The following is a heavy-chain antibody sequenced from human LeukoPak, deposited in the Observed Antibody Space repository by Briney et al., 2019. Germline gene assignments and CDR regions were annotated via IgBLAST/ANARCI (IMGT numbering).Heavy chain of an antibody. Sequence: GGSLRLSCAASGFTFSSYWMSWVRQAPGKGLEWVANIKQDGSEKYYVDSVKGRFTISRDNAKNSLYLQMNSLRAEDTAVYYCARDVGIAAVGTELDYWGQGTLVTVSS. J-gene: IGHJ4*02. V-gene: IGHV3-7*01. CDR2: IKQDGSEK. D-gene: IGHD6-13*01. CDR3: ARDVGIAAVGTELDY. CDR1: GFTFSSYW.